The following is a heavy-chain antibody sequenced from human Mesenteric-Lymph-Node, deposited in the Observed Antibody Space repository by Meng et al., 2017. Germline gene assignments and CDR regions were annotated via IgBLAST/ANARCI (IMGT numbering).Heavy chain of an antibody. Sequence: EVQLVESGGGLFQPGGSLRLSCAASGFTFTDHYMYWVRQAPGKGLEWVGRITNTPNRYPTNYAASVKGRFTISRDDSKNSLYLEMNSLKIEDTAVYYCARDTSTSLDYWGQGALVTVSS. CDR2: ITNTPNRYPT. CDR3: ARDTSTSLDY. D-gene: IGHD2/OR15-2a*01. CDR1: GFTFTDHY. J-gene: IGHJ4*02. V-gene: IGHV3-72*01.